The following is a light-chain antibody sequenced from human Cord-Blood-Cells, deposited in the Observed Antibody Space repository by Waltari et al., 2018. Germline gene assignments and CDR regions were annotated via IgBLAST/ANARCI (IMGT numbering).Light chain of an antibody. Sequence: QSALTQPASVSGSPGQSITISCPGTSSDVGSYNLVPWYQQHPGKAPKLMIYEGSKRPSGVSNRFSGSKSGNTASLTISWLQAEDEADYYCGSYAVSSTVFGTGTKVTVL. J-gene: IGLJ1*01. V-gene: IGLV2-23*03. CDR1: SSDVGSYNL. CDR2: EGS. CDR3: GSYAVSSTV.